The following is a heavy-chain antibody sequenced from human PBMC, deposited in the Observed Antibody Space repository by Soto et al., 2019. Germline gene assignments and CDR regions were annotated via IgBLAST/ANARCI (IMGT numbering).Heavy chain of an antibody. CDR1: GFTFISYA. V-gene: IGHV3-23*01. D-gene: IGHD1-26*01. CDR2: ISGSGGST. Sequence: GGSLRLSCAASGFTFISYAMSWVRQAPGKGLEWVSAISGSGGSTYYADSVKGRFTISRDNSKNTLYLQMNSLRAEDTAVYYCAKRRELYYYYGMDVWGQGTTVSVSS. J-gene: IGHJ6*02. CDR3: AKRRELYYYYGMDV.